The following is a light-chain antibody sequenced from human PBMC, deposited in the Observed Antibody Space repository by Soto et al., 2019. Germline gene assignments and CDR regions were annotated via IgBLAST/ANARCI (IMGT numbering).Light chain of an antibody. Sequence: DIQMTQSPSTLSASVGGRVTITCRASQSIDSWLAWYQQKPGKAPKLLIYKASSLESGVPSRFSGSGSGTEFTLTISSLQPDDFATYYCQQYNSSPYTFGQGTKLEIK. CDR1: QSIDSW. V-gene: IGKV1-5*03. J-gene: IGKJ2*01. CDR3: QQYNSSPYT. CDR2: KAS.